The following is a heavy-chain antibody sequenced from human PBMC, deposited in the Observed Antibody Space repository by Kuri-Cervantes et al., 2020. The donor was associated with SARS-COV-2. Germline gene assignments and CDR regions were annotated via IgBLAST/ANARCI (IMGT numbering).Heavy chain of an antibody. V-gene: IGHV3-9*01. CDR3: ARVLGDGPMVGWGGYYYYGMDV. J-gene: IGHJ6*02. CDR2: ISRNSGSI. Sequence: SLKISCAASGFTFDDYAMHWVRQAPGKGLEWASGISRNSGSIGYADSVKGRFTISRDNAKNSLYLQMNSLRAEDTAVYYCARVLGDGPMVGWGGYYYYGMDVWGQGTTVTVSS. D-gene: IGHD5-24*01. CDR1: GFTFDDYA.